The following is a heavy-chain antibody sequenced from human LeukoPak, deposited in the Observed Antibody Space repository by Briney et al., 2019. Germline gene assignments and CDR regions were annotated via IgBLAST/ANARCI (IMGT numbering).Heavy chain of an antibody. Sequence: ASVKVSCKTSGGTFSRYGINWVRQAPGQGLEWMGGIIPIFGTGNYAQNFQGRVTITADESTSTVYMDLSRLRSEDTAIYYCARDYKYYDSSGYFDAFDIWGQGTMVTVSS. J-gene: IGHJ3*02. CDR1: GGTFSRYG. CDR2: IIPIFGTG. CDR3: ARDYKYYDSSGYFDAFDI. V-gene: IGHV1-69*13. D-gene: IGHD3-22*01.